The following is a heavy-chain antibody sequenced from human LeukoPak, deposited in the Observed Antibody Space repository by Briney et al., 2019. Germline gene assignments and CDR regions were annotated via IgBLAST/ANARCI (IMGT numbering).Heavy chain of an antibody. V-gene: IGHV1-18*01. CDR3: ARVVTMVRGVIIDYFDY. CDR2: ISAYNGNT. CDR1: GYTFTSYG. Sequence: ASVKVSCKASGYTFTSYGISWVRQAPGQGLEWIGWISAYNGNTNYAQKLQGRVTMTTDTLTSTAHTELRSPVSDDTAVYYCARVVTMVRGVIIDYFDYWGQGTLVTVSS. D-gene: IGHD3-10*01. J-gene: IGHJ4*02.